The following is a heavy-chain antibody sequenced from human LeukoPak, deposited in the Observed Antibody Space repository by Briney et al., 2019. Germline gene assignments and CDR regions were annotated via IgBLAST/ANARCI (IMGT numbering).Heavy chain of an antibody. CDR2: ISGSGDCT. D-gene: IGHD3-10*01. Sequence: GGSLRLSCAASGFTFSIYAMSWVRQAPGKGLEWVSAISGSGDCTYYADSVKGRFTISRDNSKNTLYLQMNSLRAEDTAVYYCAKTFGDALFAYWGQGTLVTVSS. V-gene: IGHV3-23*01. CDR3: AKTFGDALFAY. J-gene: IGHJ4*02. CDR1: GFTFSIYA.